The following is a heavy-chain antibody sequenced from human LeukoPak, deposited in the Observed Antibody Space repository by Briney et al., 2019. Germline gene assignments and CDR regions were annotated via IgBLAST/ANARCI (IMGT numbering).Heavy chain of an antibody. CDR3: ARESSGWYRGPFDY. V-gene: IGHV3-33*01. CDR1: GFTFSSYG. CDR2: VWYDGSNK. Sequence: GGSLRLSCAASGFTFSSYGMHWVRQAPGKGLEWVAVVWYDGSNKYYADSVKGRFTISRDNSKNTLYLQMNSLRAEDTAVYYCARESSGWYRGPFDYWGQGTLVTVSS. D-gene: IGHD6-19*01. J-gene: IGHJ4*02.